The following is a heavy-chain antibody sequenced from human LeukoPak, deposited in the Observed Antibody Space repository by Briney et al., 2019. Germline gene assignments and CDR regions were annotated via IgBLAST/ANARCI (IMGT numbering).Heavy chain of an antibody. J-gene: IGHJ4*02. CDR3: AREGYSSSWYMTGRSRFDY. D-gene: IGHD6-13*01. Sequence: WIRQPPGKGLEWIGSIYYSGSTYYNPSLKSRVTISVDTSKNQFSLKLSSVTAADTAVYYCAREGYSSSWYMTGRSRFDYWGQGTLVTVSS. CDR2: IYYSGST. V-gene: IGHV4-39*07.